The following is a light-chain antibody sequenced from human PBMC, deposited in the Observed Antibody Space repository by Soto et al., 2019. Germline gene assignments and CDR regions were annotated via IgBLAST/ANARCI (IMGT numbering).Light chain of an antibody. V-gene: IGLV2-18*02. Sequence: QSALTQPPSVSESPGQSVTISCTGTSSDVGSYDRVSWYQQPPGTAPKLMIYEVTNRPSGVPDRFSGSKSGNTASLTISGLQAEDEADYYCSSYSSITTYVFGTGTKVTV. CDR2: EVT. CDR3: SSYSSITTYV. J-gene: IGLJ1*01. CDR1: SSDVGSYDR.